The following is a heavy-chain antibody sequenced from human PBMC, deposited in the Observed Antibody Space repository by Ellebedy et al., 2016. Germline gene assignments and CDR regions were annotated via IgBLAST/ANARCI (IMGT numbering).Heavy chain of an antibody. CDR3: ARRGYSSGWFVDY. D-gene: IGHD6-19*01. J-gene: IGHJ4*02. V-gene: IGHV4-34*01. CDR1: GGSFSGYY. Sequence: SETLSLXCAVYGGSFSGYYWSWIRQPPGKGLEWIGEINHSGSTNYNPSLKSRVTISVDTSKNQFSLKLSSVTAADTAVYYCARRGYSSGWFVDYWGQGTLVTVSP. CDR2: INHSGST.